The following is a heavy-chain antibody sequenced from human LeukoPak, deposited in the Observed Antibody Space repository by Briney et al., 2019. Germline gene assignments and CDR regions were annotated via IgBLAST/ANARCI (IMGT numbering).Heavy chain of an antibody. J-gene: IGHJ4*02. CDR1: GFTFSSYG. Sequence: GRSLRLSCAASGFTFSSYGMHWVRQAPGKGLEWVAVISYDGSNKYYADSVKGRFTISRDNSKNTLYLQMSSLRAEDTAVYYCATSQLGAVYWGQGTLVTVSS. CDR3: ATSQLGAVY. V-gene: IGHV3-30*03. CDR2: ISYDGSNK. D-gene: IGHD7-27*01.